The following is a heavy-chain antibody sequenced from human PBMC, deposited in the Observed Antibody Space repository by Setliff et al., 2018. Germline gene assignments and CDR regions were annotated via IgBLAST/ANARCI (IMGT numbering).Heavy chain of an antibody. CDR2: IYASWST. Sequence: SETLSLTCAVSGDSISSGNWWSWVRQPPEKGLEWIGHIYASWSTNYNPSLKSRVTISLDTSKNQFSLKLSSVTAADTAVYYCVRMSGFLYMDVWGKGTTVTVSS. CDR1: GDSISSGNW. D-gene: IGHD3-3*01. V-gene: IGHV4-4*02. CDR3: VRMSGFLYMDV. J-gene: IGHJ6*03.